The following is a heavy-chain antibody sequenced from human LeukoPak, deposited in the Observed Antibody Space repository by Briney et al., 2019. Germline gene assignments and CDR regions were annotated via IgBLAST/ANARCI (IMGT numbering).Heavy chain of an antibody. CDR1: GFTFSSYS. J-gene: IGHJ4*02. D-gene: IGHD5-12*01. V-gene: IGHV3-21*01. Sequence: PGGSLRLSCAASGFTFSSYSMNWVRQAPGKGLEWVSSISSSSSYIYYADSVKGRFTISRDNAKNSLYLQMNSLRAEDTAVYYCAPSRGGYDYVGFDYWGQGTLVTVSS. CDR2: ISSSSSYI. CDR3: APSRGGYDYVGFDY.